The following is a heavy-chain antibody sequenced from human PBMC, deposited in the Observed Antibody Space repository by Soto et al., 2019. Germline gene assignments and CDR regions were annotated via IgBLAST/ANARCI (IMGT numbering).Heavy chain of an antibody. Sequence: EVQLVESGGGLVQLGGSLRLSCAASGFSLSDHYIDWVRQAPGKGLEGVGRSTDKAQGYSTEYAASVKGRFTRSRDDSKNSVLLQMNSLKTEDTAVYYCVRAMYYTDSSGYTRFFDYWGQGTLVTVSS. CDR2: STDKAQGYST. V-gene: IGHV3-72*01. D-gene: IGHD3-22*01. CDR1: GFSLSDHY. J-gene: IGHJ4*02. CDR3: VRAMYYTDSSGYTRFFDY.